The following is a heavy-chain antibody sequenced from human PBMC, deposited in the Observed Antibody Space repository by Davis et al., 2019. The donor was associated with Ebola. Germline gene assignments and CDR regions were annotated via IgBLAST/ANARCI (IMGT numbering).Heavy chain of an antibody. J-gene: IGHJ6*02. CDR1: GGTFSSYA. CDR3: ASPYCGGDCYSYYYYGMDV. V-gene: IGHV1-69*13. Sequence: SVKVSCKASGGTFSSYAISWVRQAPGQGLEWMGGIIPIFGTANYAQKFQGRVTITADESTSTAYMELSSLRSEDTAVYYCASPYCGGDCYSYYYYGMDVWGQGITVTVSS. D-gene: IGHD2-21*01. CDR2: IIPIFGTA.